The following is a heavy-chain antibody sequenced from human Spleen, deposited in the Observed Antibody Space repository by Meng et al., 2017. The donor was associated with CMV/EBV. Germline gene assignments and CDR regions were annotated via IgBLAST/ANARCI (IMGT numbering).Heavy chain of an antibody. CDR3: ASPTITSGHFDC. V-gene: IGHV3-11*01. CDR1: GFIFCYYY. Sequence: GESLSLSCAASGFIFCYYYMSWILQAPGKGLEWVSSISTSGTTIHYADSVKGRFTISRDNAKNSLYLQMNSLRSEDTAVYYCASPTITSGHFDCWGQGTLVTVSS. CDR2: ISTSGTTI. D-gene: IGHD4-11*01. J-gene: IGHJ4*02.